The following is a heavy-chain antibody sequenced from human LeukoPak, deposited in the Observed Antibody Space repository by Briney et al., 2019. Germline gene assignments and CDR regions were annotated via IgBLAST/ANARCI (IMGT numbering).Heavy chain of an antibody. CDR2: ISGSGGST. Sequence: GRSLRLSCAASGFTFSSYAMSWVRQVPGKGLEWVSAISGSGGSTYYADSVKGRFTISRDNSKNTLYLQMNSLRAEDTAVYYCAKVAKYYYDSSGYYDYWGQGTLVTVSS. V-gene: IGHV3-23*01. CDR3: AKVAKYYYDSSGYYDY. J-gene: IGHJ4*02. D-gene: IGHD3-22*01. CDR1: GFTFSSYA.